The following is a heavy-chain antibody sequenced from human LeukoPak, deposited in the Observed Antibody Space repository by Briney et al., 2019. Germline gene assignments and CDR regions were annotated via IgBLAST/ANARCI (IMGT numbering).Heavy chain of an antibody. Sequence: SETLSLTCTVSGYSISSGYYWGWIRQPPGKGLEWIGSIYHSGSTYYNPSLKSRVTISVDTSKNQFSLKLSSVTAADTAVYYCARDVYYDILTGYLYWGQGTLVTVSS. J-gene: IGHJ4*02. CDR2: IYHSGST. D-gene: IGHD3-9*01. CDR3: ARDVYYDILTGYLY. V-gene: IGHV4-38-2*02. CDR1: GYSISSGYY.